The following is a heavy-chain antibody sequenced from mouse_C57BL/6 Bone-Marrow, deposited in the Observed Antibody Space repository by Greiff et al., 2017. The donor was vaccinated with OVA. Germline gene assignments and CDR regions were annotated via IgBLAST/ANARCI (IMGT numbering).Heavy chain of an antibody. J-gene: IGHJ4*01. V-gene: IGHV10-1*01. CDR3: VRHGGYYGSSYYYAMDY. CDR2: IRSKSNNYAT. Sequence: EVQRVESGGGLVQPKGSLKLSCAASGFSFNTYAMNWVRQAPGKGLEWVARIRSKSNNYATYYADSVKDRFTISRDDSESMLYLQMNNLKTEDTAMYYCVRHGGYYGSSYYYAMDYWGKGTSVTVSS. D-gene: IGHD1-1*01. CDR1: GFSFNTYA.